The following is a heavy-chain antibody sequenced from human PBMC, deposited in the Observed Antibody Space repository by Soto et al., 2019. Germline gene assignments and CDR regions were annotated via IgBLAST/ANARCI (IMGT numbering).Heavy chain of an antibody. CDR1: GDSITSYN. D-gene: IGHD2-21*01. Sequence: SETLSLTCTVSGDSITSYNWNWLRQPPGKALEWIGYVYSSGSTNYNPSLKSRVTISVDTSRNQFSLKVNSVTAADTAVYYCARRAVVAVTGRLDNWLDPWVQGILVT. CDR2: VYSSGST. CDR3: ARRAVVAVTGRLDNWLDP. V-gene: IGHV4-59*01. J-gene: IGHJ5*02.